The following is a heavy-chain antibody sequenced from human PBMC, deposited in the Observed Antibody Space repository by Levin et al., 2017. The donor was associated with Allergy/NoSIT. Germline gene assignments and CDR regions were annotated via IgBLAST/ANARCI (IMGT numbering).Heavy chain of an antibody. CDR3: ARETLIWSGYYKGSGNWFDP. V-gene: IGHV1-2*06. CDR2: INPNSGGT. J-gene: IGHJ5*02. D-gene: IGHD3-3*01. Sequence: GASVKVSCKASGYTFTGYYMHWVRQAPGQGLEWMGRINPNSGGTNYAQKFQGRVTMTRDTSISTAYMELSRLRSDDTAVYYCARETLIWSGYYKGSGNWFDPWGQGTLVTVSS. CDR1: GYTFTGYY.